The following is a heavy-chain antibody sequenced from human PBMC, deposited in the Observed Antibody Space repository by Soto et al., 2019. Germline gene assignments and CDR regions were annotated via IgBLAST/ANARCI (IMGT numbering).Heavy chain of an antibody. V-gene: IGHV5-10-1*01. CDR1: GYSFTSYW. D-gene: IGHD3-22*01. CDR3: ARHTYYYDSSGYPYPIDY. J-gene: IGHJ4*02. Sequence: PGESLKISCKGSGYSFTSYWISWVRQMPGKGLEWMGRIDPSDSYTNYSPSFQGHVTISADKSISTAYLQWSSLKASDTAMYYCARHTYYYDSSGYPYPIDYWGQGTLVTVYS. CDR2: IDPSDSYT.